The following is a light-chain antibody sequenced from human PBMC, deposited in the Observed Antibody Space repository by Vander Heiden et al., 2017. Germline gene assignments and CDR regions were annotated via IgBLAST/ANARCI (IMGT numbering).Light chain of an antibody. J-gene: IGKJ2*01. V-gene: IGKV1-8*01. CDR1: QGISSY. CDR3: QQYYSYPHT. CDR2: AAS. Sequence: AIRMTQSPSSLSASTGDRVTIPCRASQGISSYLAWYQQKPGKAPKLLIYAASTLQSGVPSRFSGSGSGTDFTLTISCPQSEDFATYYCQQYYSYPHTFGQGTKLEIK.